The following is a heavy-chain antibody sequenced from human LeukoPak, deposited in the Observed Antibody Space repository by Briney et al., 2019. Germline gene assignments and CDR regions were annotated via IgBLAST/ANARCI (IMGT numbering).Heavy chain of an antibody. V-gene: IGHV4-39*01. Sequence: PSETLSLTCTVSGGSVSSSSYYWGWVRQPPGVGLEWIGSLSYGGGTHYTPSFKSRVTISVETSKNQFSLTLNSMTATDTAVYYCARRSYDGSGYYYVDYWGQGTLVTVSS. CDR1: GGSVSSSSYY. CDR2: LSYGGGT. CDR3: ARRSYDGSGYYYVDY. J-gene: IGHJ4*02. D-gene: IGHD3-22*01.